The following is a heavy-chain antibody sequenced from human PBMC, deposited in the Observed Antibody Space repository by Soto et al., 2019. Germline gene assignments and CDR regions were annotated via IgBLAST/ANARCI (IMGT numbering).Heavy chain of an antibody. D-gene: IGHD2-2*01. J-gene: IGHJ6*02. CDR3: ARDHCISTSCYARDYYGMDV. CDR2: IYHSGST. Sequence: PSETLSLTCAVSGGSISSSNWWSWVRQPPGKGLEWIGEIYHSGSTNYNPSLKSRVTISVDKSKNQFSLKLSSVTAADTAVYYCARDHCISTSCYARDYYGMDVWGQGTTVTVSS. CDR1: GGSISSSNW. V-gene: IGHV4-4*02.